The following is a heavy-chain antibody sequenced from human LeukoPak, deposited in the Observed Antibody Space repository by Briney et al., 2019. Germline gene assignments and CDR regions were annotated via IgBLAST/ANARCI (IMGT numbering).Heavy chain of an antibody. CDR2: ISYDGSNK. D-gene: IGHD3-22*01. J-gene: IGHJ4*02. Sequence: GGSLRLSCAASGFTFSSYGMHWVRQAPGKGLEWVAVISYDGSNKYYADSVKDRFTISRDNAKNSLYLQMNSLRAEDTAVYYCASRGYFVDWGQGTLVTVSS. CDR3: ASRGYFVD. V-gene: IGHV3-30*03. CDR1: GFTFSSYG.